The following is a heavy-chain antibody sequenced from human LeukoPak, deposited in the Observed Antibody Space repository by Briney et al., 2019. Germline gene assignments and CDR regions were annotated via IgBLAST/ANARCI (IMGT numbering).Heavy chain of an antibody. Sequence: GGSLRLSCVASGFTFSRDWMHWVRQAPGKGLAWVSRINSDGSSTSYADSVKGRFTISRDNAKNTLYLQMNSLRVEDTAVYYCARDSPQCSGGYCYLVYWGQGTLVTVSS. V-gene: IGHV3-74*01. CDR2: INSDGSST. J-gene: IGHJ4*02. CDR3: ARDSPQCSGGYCYLVY. CDR1: GFTFSRDW. D-gene: IGHD2-15*01.